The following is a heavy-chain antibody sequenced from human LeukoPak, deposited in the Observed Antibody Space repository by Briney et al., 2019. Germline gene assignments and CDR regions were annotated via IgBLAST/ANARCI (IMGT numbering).Heavy chain of an antibody. CDR3: ARDRYYYDDSGSAFDI. J-gene: IGHJ3*02. CDR2: IYYSGST. Sequence: SETLSLTCTVSGGSISSYYWSWIRQPPGKGLEWIGYIYYSGSTNYNPSLKSRVTISIDTSKNQFSLRLSSVTAADTAVYYCARDRYYYDDSGSAFDIWGQGTMVTVSS. CDR1: GGSISSYY. V-gene: IGHV4-59*12. D-gene: IGHD3-22*01.